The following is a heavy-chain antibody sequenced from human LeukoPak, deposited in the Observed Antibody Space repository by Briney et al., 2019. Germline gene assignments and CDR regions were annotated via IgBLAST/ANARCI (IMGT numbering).Heavy chain of an antibody. CDR1: GFTVSSNY. CDR3: ARDRSTTGSYSDY. CDR2: IYSGGST. D-gene: IGHD1-26*01. J-gene: IGHJ4*03. Sequence: GGSLRLSCEASGFTVSSNYMSWVRQAPGKGLEWVSVIYSGGSTYYADSVKGRFTISRDNSENTLYLQMNNLTPEDTAVFYCARDRSTTGSYSDYWGQGTLVSVSS. V-gene: IGHV3-53*05.